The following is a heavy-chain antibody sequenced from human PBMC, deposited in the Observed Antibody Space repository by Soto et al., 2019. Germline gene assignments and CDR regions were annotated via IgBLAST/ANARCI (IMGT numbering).Heavy chain of an antibody. CDR2: ISSSSSYI. J-gene: IGHJ3*02. V-gene: IGHV3-21*01. CDR3: ARGLSDAFDI. CDR1: GFTFSSYT. Sequence: GGSLRLSCAASGFTFSSYTMNWVRQAPGKGLEWVSSISSSSSYIYYADSVKGRFTISRDNAKNSLYLQMNSLRAEDTAVYYCARGLSDAFDIWGQGTMVTVSS.